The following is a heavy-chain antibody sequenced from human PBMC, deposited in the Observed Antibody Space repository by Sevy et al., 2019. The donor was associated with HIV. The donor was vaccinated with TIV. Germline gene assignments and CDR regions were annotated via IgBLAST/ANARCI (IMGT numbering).Heavy chain of an antibody. J-gene: IGHJ4*03. CDR3: VRGRARCITFDF. V-gene: IGHV3-30-3*01. CDR1: GFTFSNFP. Sequence: GGSLRLSCEASGFTFSNFPIHWVRQAPGKGLEWVAVVTFDGGSKYYADSVRGRFTVSRDNSKNTVYLQLNSLRAEDSAVYYGVRGRARCITFDFWGQGTLVTVSS. CDR2: VTFDGGSK. D-gene: IGHD3-16*01.